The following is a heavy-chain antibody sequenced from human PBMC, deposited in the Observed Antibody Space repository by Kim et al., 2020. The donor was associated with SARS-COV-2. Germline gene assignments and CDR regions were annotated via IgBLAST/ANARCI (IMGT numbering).Heavy chain of an antibody. CDR2: INPNSGGT. D-gene: IGHD3-3*01. CDR1: GYTFTGYY. CDR3: ARESYYDFWSGYYNGLKYFQH. J-gene: IGHJ1*01. V-gene: IGHV1-2*02. Sequence: ASVKVSCKASGYTFTGYYMHWVRQAPGQGLEWMGWINPNSGGTNYAQKFQGRVTMTRDTSISTAYMELSRLRSDDTAVYYCARESYYDFWSGYYNGLKYFQHWGQGTLVTVSS.